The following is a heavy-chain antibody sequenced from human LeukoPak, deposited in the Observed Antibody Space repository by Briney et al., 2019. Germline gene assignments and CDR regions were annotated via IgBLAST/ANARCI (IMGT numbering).Heavy chain of an antibody. CDR2: ISSSGSTI. V-gene: IGHV3-48*01. Sequence: GGSLRLSCAASGFTFSSYWLHWVRQAPGKGLEWVSYISSSGSTIYYADSVKGRFTISRDNSKNTLYLQMNSLRAEDTAVYYCAKANFMLSGGSVDYWGQGTLVTVSS. D-gene: IGHD2-8*01. CDR3: AKANFMLSGGSVDY. J-gene: IGHJ4*02. CDR1: GFTFSSYW.